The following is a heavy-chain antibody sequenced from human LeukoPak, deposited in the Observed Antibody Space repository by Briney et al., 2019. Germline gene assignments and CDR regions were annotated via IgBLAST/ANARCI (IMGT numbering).Heavy chain of an antibody. CDR3: ARVGVLLWFGEGENWFDP. Sequence: SETLSLTCTVSGGSISSSSYYWGWIRRPPGKGLEWIGSIYYSGSTYYNPSLKSRVTISVDTSKNQFSLKLSSVTAADTAVYYCARVGVLLWFGEGENWFDPWGQGTLVTVSS. CDR1: GGSISSSSYY. J-gene: IGHJ5*02. V-gene: IGHV4-39*07. D-gene: IGHD3-10*01. CDR2: IYYSGST.